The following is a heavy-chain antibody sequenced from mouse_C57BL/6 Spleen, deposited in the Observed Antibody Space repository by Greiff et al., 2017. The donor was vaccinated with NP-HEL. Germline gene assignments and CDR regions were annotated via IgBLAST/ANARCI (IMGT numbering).Heavy chain of an antibody. V-gene: IGHV1-82*01. J-gene: IGHJ4*01. CDR2: IYPGDGDT. D-gene: IGHD1-1*01. CDR1: GYAFSSSW. CDR3: ARSYYYGSSYVVDY. Sequence: VQLQQSGPELVKPGASVKISCKASGYAFSSSWMNWVKQRPGKGLEWIGRIYPGDGDTNYNGKFKGKATLTADKSSSTAYMQLSSLTSEDSAVYFCARSYYYGSSYVVDYWGQGTSVTVSS.